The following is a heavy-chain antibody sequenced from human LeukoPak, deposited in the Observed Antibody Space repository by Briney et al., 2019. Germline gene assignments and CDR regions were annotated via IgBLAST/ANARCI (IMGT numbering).Heavy chain of an antibody. V-gene: IGHV4-34*01. CDR2: INYSGST. J-gene: IGHJ4*02. CDR1: GGSFSGYY. D-gene: IGHD3-3*01. CDR3: ARCLTYYDFWSGDKFCDY. Sequence: SETLSLTCAVYGGSFSGYYWSWIRQPPGKGLEWIGEINYSGSTNYNPSLKSRVTISVDTSKNQFSLKLSSVTAADTAVYYCARCLTYYDFWSGDKFCDYWGQGTLVTVSS.